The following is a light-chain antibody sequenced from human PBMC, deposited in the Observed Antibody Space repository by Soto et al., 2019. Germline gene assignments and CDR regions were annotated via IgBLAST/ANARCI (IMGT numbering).Light chain of an antibody. CDR2: LNSDGSH. V-gene: IGLV4-69*01. CDR1: SGHSNYA. J-gene: IGLJ2*01. CDR3: QTWGSGIVV. Sequence: QSVLTQSASASASVGASVKLTCTLSSGHSNYAIAWHQQQSEKGPRYLMKLNSDGSHSKGDGIPDRFSGSSSGAERYLTISSLQSEDEADYYCQTWGSGIVVFGGGTKLTVL.